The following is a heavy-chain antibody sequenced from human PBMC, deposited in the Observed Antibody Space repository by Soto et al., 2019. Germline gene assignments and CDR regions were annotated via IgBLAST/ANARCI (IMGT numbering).Heavy chain of an antibody. J-gene: IGHJ2*01. D-gene: IGHD6-13*01. CDR3: ARHGEQQLRYFDL. Sequence: QLQLQESGPGLVKPSETLSLTCTVSGGSISSSSYYWGWIRQPPGKGLEWIGSIYYSGSTYYNPSLKSRVTISVDTSKNQFSLKLSSVTAADTAVYYCARHGEQQLRYFDLWGRGTLVTVSS. CDR1: GGSISSSSYY. CDR2: IYYSGST. V-gene: IGHV4-39*01.